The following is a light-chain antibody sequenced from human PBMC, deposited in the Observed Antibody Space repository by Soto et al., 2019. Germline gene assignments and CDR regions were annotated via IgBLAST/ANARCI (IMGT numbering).Light chain of an antibody. V-gene: IGKV3D-20*02. Sequence: EIVFTQSPVTLSVTPGERDTLSCTASQSLRSNFLAWYQQKPGQAPRLLIYDASSRAAGIPDRFSGSGSGTDFTLTISSLEPEDFAVYYCHQRQYWPPITFGQGTRLEI. J-gene: IGKJ5*01. CDR1: QSLRSNF. CDR2: DAS. CDR3: HQRQYWPPIT.